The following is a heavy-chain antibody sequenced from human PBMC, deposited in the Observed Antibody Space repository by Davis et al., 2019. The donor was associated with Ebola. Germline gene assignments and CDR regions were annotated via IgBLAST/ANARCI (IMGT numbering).Heavy chain of an antibody. CDR1: GFTVSSNY. J-gene: IGHJ4*02. D-gene: IGHD2-15*01. CDR2: ISGSGGST. Sequence: GESLKISCAASGFTVSSNYMSWVRQAPGKGLEWVSAISGSGGSTYYADSVKGRFTISRDNSKNTLYLQMNSLRAEDTAVYYCARDPGVVVVAATGDYWGQGTLVTVSS. CDR3: ARDPGVVVVAATGDY. V-gene: IGHV3-23*01.